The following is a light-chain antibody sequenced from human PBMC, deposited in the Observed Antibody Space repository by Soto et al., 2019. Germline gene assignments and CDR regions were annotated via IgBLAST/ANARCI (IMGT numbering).Light chain of an antibody. J-gene: IGKJ1*01. CDR2: GAS. Sequence: DRATLSCRASQSVSSSYLAWYQQKPGQTPRLLIYGASNRATGIPDRFSGSGSGTDFTLTISRLEPEDFAVYYCQQYGSSGTFGQGTKVDIK. CDR1: QSVSSSY. CDR3: QQYGSSGT. V-gene: IGKV3-20*01.